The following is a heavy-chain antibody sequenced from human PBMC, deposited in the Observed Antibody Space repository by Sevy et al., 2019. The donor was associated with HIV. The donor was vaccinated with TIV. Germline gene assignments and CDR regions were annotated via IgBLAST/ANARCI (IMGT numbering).Heavy chain of an antibody. CDR1: GFTFSSYG. CDR3: AKESGSYYDFWSGHDAFDI. V-gene: IGHV3-30*18. J-gene: IGHJ3*02. D-gene: IGHD3-3*01. Sequence: GGSLSLSCTASGFTFSSYGMHWIRLAPGKGLERVAVISYAGSSKYYADPMKGRFTISRDNSKNTLYLQINSLRAEDRAVYYCAKESGSYYDFWSGHDAFDIWGQGTMVTVSS. CDR2: ISYAGSSK.